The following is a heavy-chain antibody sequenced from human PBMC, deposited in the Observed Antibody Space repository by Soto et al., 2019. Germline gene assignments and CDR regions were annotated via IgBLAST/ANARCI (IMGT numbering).Heavy chain of an antibody. CDR2: IYYSGST. V-gene: IGHV4-39*01. J-gene: IGHJ4*02. CDR3: ARYQWLRGFDY. Sequence: QLQLQESGPGLVKPSETLSLTCTVSGGSISSSSYYWGWIRQPPGKGLEWIGRIYYSGSTYYNPSLKSRVTISVDTSKNQFSLKLSSVTAADTAVYYCARYQWLRGFDYWGQGTLVTVSS. CDR1: GGSISSSSYY. D-gene: IGHD5-12*01.